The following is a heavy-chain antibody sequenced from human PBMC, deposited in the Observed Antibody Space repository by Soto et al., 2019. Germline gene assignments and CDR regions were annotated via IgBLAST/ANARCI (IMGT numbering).Heavy chain of an antibody. CDR2: ISESGGST. Sequence: EVQLLESGGGLVQPGGSLRLSCVASGFSFSTYAMSWVRQAPGKGLEWVSGISESGGSTDYADLVKGRFTISRDNSKNTLYLQMNSLRVEDTAVYYCAKNMVELGFDYWGQGTLATVSS. V-gene: IGHV3-23*01. D-gene: IGHD1-7*01. CDR3: AKNMVELGFDY. J-gene: IGHJ4*02. CDR1: GFSFSTYA.